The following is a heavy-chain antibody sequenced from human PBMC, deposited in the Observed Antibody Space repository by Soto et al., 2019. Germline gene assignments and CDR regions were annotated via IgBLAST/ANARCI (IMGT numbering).Heavy chain of an antibody. V-gene: IGHV4-59*01. CDR2: IYYSGST. J-gene: IGHJ5*02. CDR1: GGSISSYY. D-gene: IGHD6-6*01. Sequence: PSGTLSLTCTVSGGSISSYYWSWIRQPPGKGLEWIGYIYYSGSTNYNPSLKSRVTISVDTSKNQFSLKLSSVTAADTAVYYCARDYSSSSAWFDPWGQGTLVTVSS. CDR3: ARDYSSSSAWFDP.